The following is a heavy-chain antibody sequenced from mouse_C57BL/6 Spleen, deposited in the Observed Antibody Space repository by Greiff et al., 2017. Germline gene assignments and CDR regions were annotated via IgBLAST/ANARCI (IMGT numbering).Heavy chain of an antibody. CDR1: GFTFSSYA. Sequence: EVKVVESGGGLVKPGGSLKLSCAASGFTFSSYAMSWVRQTPEKRLEWVATISDGGSYTYYPDNVKGRFTISRDNAKNNLYLQMSHLKSEDTAMYYCARHYYGSSYPFDYWGQGTTLTVSS. V-gene: IGHV5-4*03. CDR2: ISDGGSYT. J-gene: IGHJ2*01. D-gene: IGHD1-1*01. CDR3: ARHYYGSSYPFDY.